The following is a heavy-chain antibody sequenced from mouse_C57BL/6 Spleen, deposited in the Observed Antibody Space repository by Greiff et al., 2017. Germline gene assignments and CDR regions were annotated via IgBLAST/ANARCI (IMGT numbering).Heavy chain of an antibody. CDR2: IDPSDSGT. CDR3: AVGYYGSSGYFDV. D-gene: IGHD1-1*01. CDR1: GFTFNSYW. J-gene: IGHJ1*03. V-gene: IGHV1-52*01. Sequence: QVQLQQPGAELVRPGSSVKLSCKASGFTFNSYWMYWVKQRPIQGLEWIGNIDPSDSGTHYNQKFKDKATLTVDTSSTTAYMQLSSLTSEDYADYDCAVGYYGSSGYFDVWGTGPTVTVSS.